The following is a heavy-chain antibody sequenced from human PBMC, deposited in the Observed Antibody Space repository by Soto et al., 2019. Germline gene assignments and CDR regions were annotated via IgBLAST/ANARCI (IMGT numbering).Heavy chain of an antibody. V-gene: IGHV3-74*01. D-gene: IGHD1-26*01. Sequence: EVQLVESGGGLVQPGGSLRLSCAASGFTFSSYWMHWVRQAPGKGLVWVSRINSDGSSTSYGDSVKGRFTISRDNAKNTRYLQLNSLRAEDTSVYYCERGTAWCGSYSDTFYILGQGKMVTVSS. CDR3: ERGTAWCGSYSDTFYI. CDR1: GFTFSSYW. J-gene: IGHJ3*02. CDR2: INSDGSST.